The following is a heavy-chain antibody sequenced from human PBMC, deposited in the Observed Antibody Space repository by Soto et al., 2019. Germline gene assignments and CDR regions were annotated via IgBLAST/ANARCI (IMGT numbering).Heavy chain of an antibody. CDR1: GFTFSSYE. V-gene: IGHV3-48*03. D-gene: IGHD2-15*01. Sequence: PGGSLRLSCAASGFTFSSYEMNWVRQGPGKGLEWVSYISSSGSTIYYADSVKGRFTISRDNAKNSLYLQMNSLRAEDTAVYYCARDPGVVGKGGYYWGQGTLVTVSS. CDR2: ISSSGSTI. J-gene: IGHJ4*02. CDR3: ARDPGVVGKGGYY.